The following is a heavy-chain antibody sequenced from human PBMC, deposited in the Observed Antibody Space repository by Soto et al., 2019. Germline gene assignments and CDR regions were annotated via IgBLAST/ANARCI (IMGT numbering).Heavy chain of an antibody. CDR1: GGSISSYY. J-gene: IGHJ3*02. Sequence: LSLTCTVSGGSISSYYWSWIRQPPGKGLEWIGYIYYSGSTNYNPSLKSRVTISVDTSKNQFSLKLSSVTAADTAVYYCASQDFWSGHDAFDIWGQGTMVTVSS. D-gene: IGHD3-3*01. V-gene: IGHV4-59*01. CDR3: ASQDFWSGHDAFDI. CDR2: IYYSGST.